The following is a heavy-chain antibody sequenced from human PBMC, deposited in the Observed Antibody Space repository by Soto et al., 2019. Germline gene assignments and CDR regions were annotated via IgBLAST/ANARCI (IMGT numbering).Heavy chain of an antibody. CDR3: ARGYYDSSQYYFDY. J-gene: IGHJ4*02. CDR2: ISSSSSTI. D-gene: IGHD3-22*01. V-gene: IGHV3-48*02. Sequence: VQLVESGGGLVQPGGSLRLSCAASGFTFSSYSMNWVRQAPGKGLEWVSYISSSSSTIYYADSVKGRFTISRDNAKNSLYLQMNSLRDEDTAVYYCARGYYDSSQYYFDYWGQGTLVTVSS. CDR1: GFTFSSYS.